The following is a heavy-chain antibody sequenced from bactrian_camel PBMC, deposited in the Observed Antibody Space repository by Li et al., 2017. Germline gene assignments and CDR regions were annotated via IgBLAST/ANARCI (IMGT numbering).Heavy chain of an antibody. CDR3: VTDALYGLSSPSD. CDR2: IDSDGLA. D-gene: IGHD1*01. J-gene: IGHJ4*01. Sequence: VQLVESGGGLVQPGGSLRLSCAVSGFTFSSYCMGWFRQASGKEREGVAVIDSDGLAKYADSVKGRFTISRDNTKNTVYLQMNSLKPEDTARYYCVTDALYGLSSPSDWGQGTQVTVS. CDR1: GFTFSSYC. V-gene: IGHV3S10*01.